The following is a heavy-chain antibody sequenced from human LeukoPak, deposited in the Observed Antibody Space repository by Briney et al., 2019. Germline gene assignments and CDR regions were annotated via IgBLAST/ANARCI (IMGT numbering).Heavy chain of an antibody. Sequence: SETLSLTCTVSGGSISSSSYYWGWIRQPPGKGLEWIGGIYYSGSTYYNPSLKSRVTIAVDTSKNQFSLKLSSVTAADTAVYYCARPFTPVAVAGAFDIWGQGTMVTVSS. CDR2: IYYSGST. V-gene: IGHV4-39*01. J-gene: IGHJ3*02. CDR1: GGSISSSSYY. D-gene: IGHD6-19*01. CDR3: ARPFTPVAVAGAFDI.